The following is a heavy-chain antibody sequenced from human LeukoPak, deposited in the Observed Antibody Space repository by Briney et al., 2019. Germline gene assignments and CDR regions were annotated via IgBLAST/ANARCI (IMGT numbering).Heavy chain of an antibody. CDR3: AREGEMANFRYYMDV. J-gene: IGHJ6*03. Sequence: PGGSLRLSLTTPGFNFHAYIMDWGRPGSGKGLEWVSSISTSSDYIHYADSVKGRFTTSRDNSKNSVFLQINSLRAEDTAVYYCAREGEMANFRYYMDVWGKGTTVIVSS. CDR1: GFNFHAYI. V-gene: IGHV3-21*01. CDR2: ISTSSDYI. D-gene: IGHD5-24*01.